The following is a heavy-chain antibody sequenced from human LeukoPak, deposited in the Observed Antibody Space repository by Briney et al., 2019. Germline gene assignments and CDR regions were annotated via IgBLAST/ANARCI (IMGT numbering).Heavy chain of an antibody. V-gene: IGHV4-38-2*02. Sequence: PSETLSLTCTVSGYSISSGYYWGWIRQPPGKGLEWIGSIYHSGSTYYNPSLKSRVTISVDTSKNQFSLKLSSVTAADTAVYYCASSSHNYYDSSGYYSYYFDYWGQGTLVTVSS. CDR3: ASSSHNYYDSSGYYSYYFDY. D-gene: IGHD3-22*01. J-gene: IGHJ4*02. CDR2: IYHSGST. CDR1: GYSISSGYY.